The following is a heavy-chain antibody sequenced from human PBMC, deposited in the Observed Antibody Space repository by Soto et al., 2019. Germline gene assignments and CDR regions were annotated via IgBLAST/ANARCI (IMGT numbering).Heavy chain of an antibody. CDR1: GGSITSGGYY. CDR3: VRGVLS. Sequence: QVQLQESGPGLVKASQTLSLTCNVSGGSITSGGYYWTWIRQHPGKGLECIGNIHHSGSTFNNPSLKSRVSLSVDTSKNQFSLKLSSVTAADTAVYFCVRGVLSWGQGTLVTVSS. V-gene: IGHV4-31*03. J-gene: IGHJ1*01. CDR2: IHHSGST. D-gene: IGHD3-10*02.